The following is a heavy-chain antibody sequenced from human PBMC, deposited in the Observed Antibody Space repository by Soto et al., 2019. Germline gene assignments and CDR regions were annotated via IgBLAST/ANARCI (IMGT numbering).Heavy chain of an antibody. V-gene: IGHV3-9*01. CDR1: GFTFDDDA. Sequence: EVQLVESGGGLVQPGRSLRLSCAASGFTFDDDAMHWVRQAPGKGLEWVSGISWNSGSIGYADSVKGRFSISRDNAKNFLYLQMNSLRAEDTALYYWAKAAIAMVRGVISYYGMDIWGQGTTVTVSS. CDR2: ISWNSGSI. J-gene: IGHJ6*02. CDR3: AKAAIAMVRGVISYYGMDI. D-gene: IGHD3-10*01.